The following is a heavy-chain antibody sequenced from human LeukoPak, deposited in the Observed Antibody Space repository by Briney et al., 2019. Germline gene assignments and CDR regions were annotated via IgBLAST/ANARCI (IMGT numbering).Heavy chain of an antibody. CDR1: GYTFTSYD. CDR3: ARGFGSPGYDFWSGPEGYYFDY. J-gene: IGHJ4*02. D-gene: IGHD3-3*01. V-gene: IGHV1-8*01. Sequence: ASVKVSCKASGYTFTSYDINWVRQATGQGLELMGWINPNSGNTGYSQKFQVRVTMTRNTSISTAYMELSSLRSEDTAVYYCARGFGSPGYDFWSGPEGYYFDYWGQGTLVTVSS. CDR2: INPNSGNT.